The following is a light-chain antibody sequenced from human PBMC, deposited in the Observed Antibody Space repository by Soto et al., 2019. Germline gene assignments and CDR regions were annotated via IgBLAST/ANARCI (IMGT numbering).Light chain of an antibody. CDR1: QTVVTW. CDR2: DAS. V-gene: IGKV1-5*01. Sequence: DIQMTQSPSTLSASVGDRVTITCRASQTVVTWLAWHQQRPGKAPTLLIYDASTLQSGVPSRFSGSGSGAEFTLTITGLQPDDFATYYCQQYHNYPGTFGQGTKVEIK. J-gene: IGKJ1*01. CDR3: QQYHNYPGT.